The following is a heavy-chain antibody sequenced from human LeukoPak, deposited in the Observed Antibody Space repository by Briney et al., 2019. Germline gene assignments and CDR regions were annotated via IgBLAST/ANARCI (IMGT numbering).Heavy chain of an antibody. CDR1: GGSISSYY. Sequence: SETLSLTCTVSGGSISSYYWSWLRQPPGKGLEWIGYIYYSGSTNYNPSLKSRVTISVDTSKNQFSLKLSSVTAADTAVYYCARASGYGLFDYWGRGTLVTVSS. CDR3: ARASGYGLFDY. D-gene: IGHD5-12*01. V-gene: IGHV4-59*01. J-gene: IGHJ4*02. CDR2: IYYSGST.